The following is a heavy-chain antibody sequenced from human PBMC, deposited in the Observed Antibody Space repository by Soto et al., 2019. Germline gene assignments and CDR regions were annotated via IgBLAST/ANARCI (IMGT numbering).Heavy chain of an antibody. V-gene: IGHV3-30*18. Sequence: QVQLVESGGGVVQPGRSLRLSCAASGFTFSSYGMHWVRQAPGKGLEWVAVISYDGSNKYYADSVKGRFTISRDNSKNTLYLQMNSLRAEDTAVYYCAKEGSYDYVWGSYRPYFDYWGQGTLVTVSS. CDR1: GFTFSSYG. J-gene: IGHJ4*02. D-gene: IGHD3-16*02. CDR3: AKEGSYDYVWGSYRPYFDY. CDR2: ISYDGSNK.